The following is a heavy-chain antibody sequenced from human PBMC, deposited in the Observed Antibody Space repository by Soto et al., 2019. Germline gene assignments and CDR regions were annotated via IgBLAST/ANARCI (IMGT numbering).Heavy chain of an antibody. CDR1: GFTFSSYS. J-gene: IGHJ4*02. CDR2: ISSSSSYI. D-gene: IGHD3-16*02. V-gene: IGHV3-21*01. Sequence: GGSLRLSCAASGFTFSSYSMNWVRQAPGKGLEWVSSISSSSSYIYYADSVKGRFTISRDNAKNSLYLQMNSLRAEDTAVYYCATLSRRVWGSYRSKGDYSDYWGQGTLVTVSS. CDR3: ATLSRRVWGSYRSKGDYSDY.